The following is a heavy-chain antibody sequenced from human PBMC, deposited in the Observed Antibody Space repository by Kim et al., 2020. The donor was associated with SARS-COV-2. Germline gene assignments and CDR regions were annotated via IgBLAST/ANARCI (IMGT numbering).Heavy chain of an antibody. CDR3: AKLPRGIGTISDDL. Sequence: SETLSLTCTVSGGSISSGSYYWSWIRQPAGKGLEWIGRIYTSGSTNYNPSLKSRVTISVDSSKNQFSLKLSSVTAADTAVYYCAKLPRGIGTISDDLWGRGTLVTVSS. V-gene: IGHV4-61*02. D-gene: IGHD3-3*01. CDR2: IYTSGST. J-gene: IGHJ2*01. CDR1: GGSISSGSYY.